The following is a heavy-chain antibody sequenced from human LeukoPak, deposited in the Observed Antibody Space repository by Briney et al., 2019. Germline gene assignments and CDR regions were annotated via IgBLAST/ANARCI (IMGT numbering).Heavy chain of an antibody. Sequence: ASVKVSCKASGGTFSSYAISWVRQAPGQGLEWMGRIIPILGIANYAQKFQGRVTITADKSTSTAYMELSSLRSEDTAVYYCARDLGMYYYYGMDVWGQGTTVTVSS. CDR3: ARDLGMYYYYGMDV. J-gene: IGHJ6*02. V-gene: IGHV1-69*04. CDR1: GGTFSSYA. CDR2: IIPILGIA.